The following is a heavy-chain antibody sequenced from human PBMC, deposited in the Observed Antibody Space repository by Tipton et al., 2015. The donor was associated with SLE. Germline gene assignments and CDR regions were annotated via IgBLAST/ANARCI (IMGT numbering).Heavy chain of an antibody. V-gene: IGHV4-59*08. Sequence: TLSLTCNVSGVSISNYYWTWIRQSPGKGLEWIGNVYKNYNPSLESRVTISVDTSRNLFSLNLSSVTAADTAVYYCARQDRDGDGQISRPFDFWGQGTLVTVSS. D-gene: IGHD4-17*01. J-gene: IGHJ4*02. CDR1: GVSISNYY. CDR3: ARQDRDGDGQISRPFDF. CDR2: VYKN.